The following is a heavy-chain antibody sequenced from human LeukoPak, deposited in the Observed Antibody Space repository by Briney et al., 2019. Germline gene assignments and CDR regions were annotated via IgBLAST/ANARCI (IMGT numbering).Heavy chain of an antibody. V-gene: IGHV4-59*12. D-gene: IGHD4-17*01. CDR1: GGPISSYY. Sequence: PSETLSLTCTVSGGPISSYYWSWIRQPPGKGLEWIGYIYYSGSTNYNPSLKSRVTISVDTSKNQFSLKLSSVTAADTAVYYCARDHTVTTFSYYYYGMDVWGQGTTVTVSS. CDR2: IYYSGST. CDR3: ARDHTVTTFSYYYYGMDV. J-gene: IGHJ6*02.